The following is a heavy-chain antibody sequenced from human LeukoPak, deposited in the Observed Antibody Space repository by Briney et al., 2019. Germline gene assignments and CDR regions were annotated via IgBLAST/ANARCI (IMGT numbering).Heavy chain of an antibody. CDR3: ARNYDILTGYHRGYYMDV. J-gene: IGHJ6*03. V-gene: IGHV1-69*05. CDR1: GGTFSSYA. Sequence: SVKVSCKASGGTFSSYAISWVRQAPGQGLEWMGRIIPIFGTANYAQKFQGRVTITTDESTSTAYTELSSLRSEDTAVYYCARNYDILTGYHRGYYMDVWGKGTTVTVSS. D-gene: IGHD3-9*01. CDR2: IIPIFGTA.